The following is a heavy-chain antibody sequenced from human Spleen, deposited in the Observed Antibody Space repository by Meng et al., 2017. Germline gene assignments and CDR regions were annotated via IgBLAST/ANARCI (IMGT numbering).Heavy chain of an antibody. J-gene: IGHJ6*02. CDR3: ARDRVSRGMDV. CDR2: ISSRSSFI. CDR1: GFTFINYE. V-gene: IGHV3-21*01. Sequence: GGSLRLSCAVSGFTFINYEMNWVRQAPGKGLEWVSSISSRSSFIYYADSVKGRFTISRDNAKNSLFLQMNSLTAEDTAVYYCARDRVSRGMDVWGQGTSVTVSS.